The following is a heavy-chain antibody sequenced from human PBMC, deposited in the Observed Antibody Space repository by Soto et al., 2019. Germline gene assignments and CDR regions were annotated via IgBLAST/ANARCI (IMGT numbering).Heavy chain of an antibody. J-gene: IGHJ6*02. CDR3: AITLHPRYYYYGMDV. CDR2: INAGNGNT. V-gene: IGHV1-3*01. CDR1: GYTFTSYA. Sequence: ASVKVSCKASGYTFTSYAMHWVRQAPGQRLEWMGWINAGNGNTKYSQKFQGRVTITRDTSASTAYMELSSLRSEDTAVYYCAITLHPRYYYYGMDVWGQAPTVTVSS.